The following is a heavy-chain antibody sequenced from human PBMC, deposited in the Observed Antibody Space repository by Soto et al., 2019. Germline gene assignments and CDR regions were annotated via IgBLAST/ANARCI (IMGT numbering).Heavy chain of an antibody. D-gene: IGHD2-2*01. CDR2: INPNSGST. V-gene: IGHV1-2*02. CDR3: ARYYATASCYAPGGMEV. Sequence: QVQLVQSGADVKKPVASVKVSCEASGYTFNGFFLQWVRQAPGQGLEWMGWINPNSGSTKYAQKFQGRVTMTRDMSISTAYMELSSLTSDNTAVYYSARYYATASCYAPGGMEVWGQGTKVSVYS. J-gene: IGHJ6*02. CDR1: GYTFNGFF.